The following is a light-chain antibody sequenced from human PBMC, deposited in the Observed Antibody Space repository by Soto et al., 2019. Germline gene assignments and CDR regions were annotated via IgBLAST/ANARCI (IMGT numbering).Light chain of an antibody. V-gene: IGLV2-11*01. CDR1: SSDVGGYKF. CDR3: CSYAGKYTKV. CDR2: DVI. Sequence: QSALTQPRSVSGSPGQSVTISCVGSSSDVGGYKFVSWYQQHPGKAPKLIIYDVIKRPSGVPDRFSGSKSGNTASLTISWLQADDEADYYCCSYAGKYTKVFGGGTKLTVL. J-gene: IGLJ3*02.